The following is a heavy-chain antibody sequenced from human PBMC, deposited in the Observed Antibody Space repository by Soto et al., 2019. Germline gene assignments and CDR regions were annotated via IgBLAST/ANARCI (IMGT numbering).Heavy chain of an antibody. V-gene: IGHV1-46*01. J-gene: IGHJ4*02. CDR3: ARAGEAVSSSCPGDY. Sequence: ASVKVSCKASGGTFSSYAISWVRQAPGQGLEWMGIINPSGGSTSYAQKFQGRVTMTRDTSTSTVYMELSSLRSEDTAVYYCARAGEAVSSSCPGDYWGQGTLVTVSS. D-gene: IGHD6-13*01. CDR2: INPSGGST. CDR1: GGTFSSYA.